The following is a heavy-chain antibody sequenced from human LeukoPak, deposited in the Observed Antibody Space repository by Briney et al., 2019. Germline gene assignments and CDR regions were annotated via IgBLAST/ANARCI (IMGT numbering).Heavy chain of an antibody. CDR2: IYYSGST. Sequence: PSETLSLTCTVSGGSISSYYWSWIRQPPGKGLEWIGYIYYSGSTNYNPSLKSRVTISVDTSKNQFSLKLSSVTAADTAVYYCAREGFDYDSSSPGKVWYFDLWGRGTLVTVSS. V-gene: IGHV4-59*01. CDR3: AREGFDYDSSSPGKVWYFDL. CDR1: GGSISSYY. J-gene: IGHJ2*01. D-gene: IGHD3-22*01.